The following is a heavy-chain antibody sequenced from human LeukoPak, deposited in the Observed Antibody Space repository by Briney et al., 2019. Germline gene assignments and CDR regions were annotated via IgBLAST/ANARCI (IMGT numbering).Heavy chain of an antibody. CDR2: IYYSGST. D-gene: IGHD2-15*01. CDR3: ARVRLPRLWYFDL. CDR1: GGSISSYY. V-gene: IGHV4-59*01. J-gene: IGHJ2*01. Sequence: PSETLSLTCTVSGGSISSYYWSWIRQPPGKGLEWIGYIYYSGSTNYNPSLKSRVTISVDTSKNQFSLKLSSVTAADTAVYYCARVRLPRLWYFDLWGRGTLVTVSS.